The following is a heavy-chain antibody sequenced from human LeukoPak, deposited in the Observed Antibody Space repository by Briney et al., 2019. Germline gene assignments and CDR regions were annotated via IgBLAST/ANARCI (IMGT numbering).Heavy chain of an antibody. CDR3: ARESQYTLGYYMDV. Sequence: PSQTLSLTCTVSGGSISSYYWSWIRQPAGEGLEWIGRIYTSGSTNYNPSLKSRVTMSVDTSKNQFSLKLSSVTAADTAVYYCARESQYTLGYYMDVWGKGTTVTVSS. J-gene: IGHJ6*03. CDR2: IYTSGST. V-gene: IGHV4-4*07. D-gene: IGHD2-2*02. CDR1: GGSISSYY.